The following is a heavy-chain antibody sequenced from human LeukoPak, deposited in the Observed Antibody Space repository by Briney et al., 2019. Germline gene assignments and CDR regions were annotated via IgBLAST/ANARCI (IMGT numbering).Heavy chain of an antibody. CDR3: TTRYCSGGSCAFDI. J-gene: IGHJ3*02. CDR1: GFTFNNAW. CDR2: IKSKTDGGTT. Sequence: PGGSLRLSCSASGFTFNNAWMSWVRQAPGKGLEWVGRIKSKTDGGTTDYAAPVKGRFTISRDDSKNTLYLQMNSLKTEDTAVYYCTTRYCSGGSCAFDIWGQGTMVTVSS. V-gene: IGHV3-15*01. D-gene: IGHD2-15*01.